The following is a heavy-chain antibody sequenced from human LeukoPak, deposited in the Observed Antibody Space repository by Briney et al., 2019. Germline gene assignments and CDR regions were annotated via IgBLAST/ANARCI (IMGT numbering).Heavy chain of an antibody. J-gene: IGHJ3*01. V-gene: IGHV3-64D*09. D-gene: IGHD6-19*01. CDR3: YSSAWYGAFDV. CDR2: ISSDGANI. CDR1: GFTFSDYH. Sequence: GGSLRLSGSASGFTFSDYHTHWVRQAPGKGLQYVSTISSDGANIYIADSVRDRFTISRDNAKHTLYLQMSSLRAEDTAIYYCYSSAWYGAFDVWGQGTMVTVSS.